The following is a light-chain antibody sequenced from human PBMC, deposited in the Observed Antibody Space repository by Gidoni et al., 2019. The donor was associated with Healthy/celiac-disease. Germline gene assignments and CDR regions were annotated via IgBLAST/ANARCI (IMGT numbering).Light chain of an antibody. Sequence: QSVLTQPPSASGTPWQRVTISCSGSSSNIGSNTVNWYQQLPGTAPKLLIYSNNQRPSGVPDRFSCSKSGTSASLAISGLQSEDEADYYCAAWDDSLNGYVVFGGGTKLTVL. CDR2: SNN. CDR1: SSNIGSNT. CDR3: AAWDDSLNGYVV. V-gene: IGLV1-44*01. J-gene: IGLJ2*01.